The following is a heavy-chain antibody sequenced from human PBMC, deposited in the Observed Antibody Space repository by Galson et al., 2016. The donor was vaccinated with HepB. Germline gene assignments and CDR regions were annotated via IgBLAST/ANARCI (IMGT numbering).Heavy chain of an antibody. J-gene: IGHJ6*02. D-gene: IGHD5-24*01. V-gene: IGHV4-39*01. Sequence: ETLSLTCTVSGGSIISSTFYWDWIRQPPGKGLEWIGSIYYSGSTYSNPSLKSRLTISVDTSKNQFSLKLSSVTAADTAIYYCARRADGYYYYYGMGVWGQGTTVTVSS. CDR2: IYYSGST. CDR3: ARRADGYYYYYGMGV. CDR1: GGSIISSTFY.